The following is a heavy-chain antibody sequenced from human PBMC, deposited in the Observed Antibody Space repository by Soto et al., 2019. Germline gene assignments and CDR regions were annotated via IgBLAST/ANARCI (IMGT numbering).Heavy chain of an antibody. CDR3: ARDRSRKLPYFDY. Sequence: QVQLVESGGGVVQPGRSLRLSCAASGFTFSSYGMHWVRQAPGKGLEWVAVIWYDGSNKYYADSVKGRFTISRDNSKNTLYLQMNSLRAEDTAVYYCARDRSRKLPYFDYWGQGTLVTVSS. J-gene: IGHJ4*02. V-gene: IGHV3-33*01. CDR2: IWYDGSNK. CDR1: GFTFSSYG.